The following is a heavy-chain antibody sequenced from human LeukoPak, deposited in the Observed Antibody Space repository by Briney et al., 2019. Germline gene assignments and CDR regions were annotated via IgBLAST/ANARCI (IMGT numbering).Heavy chain of an antibody. V-gene: IGHV1-46*01. CDR3: AREIQHIVVVTAIHWFDP. CDR1: GGTFSSYA. Sequence: ASVKVSCKASGGTFSSYAISWVRQAPGQGLEWMGIINPSGGSTSYAQKFQGRVTMTRDTSTSTVYMELSSLRSEDTAVYYCAREIQHIVVVTAIHWFDPWGQGTLVTVSS. D-gene: IGHD2-21*02. CDR2: INPSGGST. J-gene: IGHJ5*02.